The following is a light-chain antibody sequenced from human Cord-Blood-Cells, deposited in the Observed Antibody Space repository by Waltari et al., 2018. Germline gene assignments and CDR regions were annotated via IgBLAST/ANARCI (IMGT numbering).Light chain of an antibody. CDR1: SSDVSGYNY. CDR3: CSYAGSFYV. V-gene: IGLV2-11*01. Sequence: QSALTQPRSVSGSPGPSVTISCTGTSSDVSGYNYVSWYQQHPGKAPKLMIYDVSKRPSGVPDRFSGSKSGNTASLTISGLQAEDEADYYCCSYAGSFYVFGTGTKVTVL. CDR2: DVS. J-gene: IGLJ1*01.